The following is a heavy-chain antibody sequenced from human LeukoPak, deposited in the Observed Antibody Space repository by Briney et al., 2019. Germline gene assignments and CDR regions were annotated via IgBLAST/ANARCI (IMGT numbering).Heavy chain of an antibody. CDR1: GYTFTSYG. Sequence: ALVKVSCKASGYTFTSYGISWVRQAPGQGLEWMGWISAYNGNTNYAQKLQGRVTMTTDTSTSTAYMELRSLRSDDTAVYYCARTPEYYYDSSGYSFDYWGQGTLVTVSS. CDR2: ISAYNGNT. D-gene: IGHD3-22*01. CDR3: ARTPEYYYDSSGYSFDY. J-gene: IGHJ4*02. V-gene: IGHV1-18*01.